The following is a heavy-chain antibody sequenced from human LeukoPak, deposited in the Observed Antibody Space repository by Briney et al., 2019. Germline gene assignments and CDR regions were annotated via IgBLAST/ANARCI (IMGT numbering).Heavy chain of an antibody. CDR1: GDSINSLDL. D-gene: IGHD3-3*01. V-gene: IGHV4-4*02. CDR3: ARGRFLDY. Sequence: PSGTLSLTCTVSGDSINSLDLWSWVRQPPGKGLEWIGEMYLSGTTHSNPSVKSRVTISIDKSKNQFSLKLSSVTAADTAVYYCARGRFLDYWGQGTLVTVSS. J-gene: IGHJ4*02. CDR2: MYLSGTT.